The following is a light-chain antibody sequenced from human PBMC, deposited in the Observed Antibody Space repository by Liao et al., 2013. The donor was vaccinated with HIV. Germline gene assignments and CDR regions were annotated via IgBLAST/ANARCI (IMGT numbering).Light chain of an antibody. J-gene: IGLJ1*01. CDR1: ALPKQY. CDR3: QAWDSNSLYV. V-gene: IGLV3-25*02. CDR2: KDS. Sequence: SYELTQPPSVSVSPGQTARITCSGDALPKQYAYWYQQKPGQAPVLVIYKDSERPSGIPERFSGSISGNTATLTISGAQAMDEADYFCQAWDSNSLYVFGTGTKVTVL.